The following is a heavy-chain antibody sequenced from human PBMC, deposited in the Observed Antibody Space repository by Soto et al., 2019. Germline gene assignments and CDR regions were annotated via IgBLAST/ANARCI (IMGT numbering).Heavy chain of an antibody. CDR3: VRCSGGNCYSAIDH. Sequence: GGSLRLSCAASGFTFTNYAMSWVRQAPGKGLEWVSGITSSGGSTSYADSVKGRFTISRDNSKNTLFLQMNSLRDEDTAVYYCVRCSGGNCYSAIDHWGQGTLVTVSS. D-gene: IGHD2-15*01. CDR1: GFTFTNYA. V-gene: IGHV3-23*01. CDR2: ITSSGGST. J-gene: IGHJ4*02.